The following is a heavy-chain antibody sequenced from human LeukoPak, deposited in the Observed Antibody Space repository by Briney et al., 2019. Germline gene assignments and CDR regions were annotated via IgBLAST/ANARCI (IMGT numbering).Heavy chain of an antibody. V-gene: IGHV4-38-2*01. CDR3: ARGGGDGSP. CDR2: INHSGST. Sequence: SETLSLTCAVSGYSISSGYYWGWIRQPPGKGLEWIGEINHSGSTNYNPSLKSRVTISVDTSKNQFSLKLSSVTAADTAVYYCARGGGDGSPWGQGTLVTVSS. J-gene: IGHJ5*02. D-gene: IGHD5-24*01. CDR1: GYSISSGYY.